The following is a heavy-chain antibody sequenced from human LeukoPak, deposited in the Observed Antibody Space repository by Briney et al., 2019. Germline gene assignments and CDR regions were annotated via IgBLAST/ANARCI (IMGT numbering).Heavy chain of an antibody. V-gene: IGHV3-48*01. Sequence: GGPLRLSCVASGITFSSYSMNWVRQAPGKGLEWVSCISSFSGTINYADSVKGRFTISRDNAKNSPYLQMNSLRAEDTAVYYCARDQGGVGYWGQGTLVTVSS. CDR1: GITFSSYS. CDR3: ARDQGGVGY. CDR2: ISSFSGTI. D-gene: IGHD3-16*01. J-gene: IGHJ4*02.